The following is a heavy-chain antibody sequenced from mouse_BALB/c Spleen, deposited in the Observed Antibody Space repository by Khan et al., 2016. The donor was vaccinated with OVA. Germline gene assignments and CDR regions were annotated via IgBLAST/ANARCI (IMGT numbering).Heavy chain of an antibody. CDR1: GYIFTSYW. D-gene: IGHD3-2*02. CDR2: INRGTNNT. Sequence: QVQLKQSGAELVRPGTSVKLSCKTSGYIFTSYWIHWVKQRSGQGLEWVARINRGTNNTYYTERLKDKATLTADKSSSTAYMQLSSLKSEDSAVYFCAREEALYYFDYWGQGTTLTVSS. CDR3: AREEALYYFDY. J-gene: IGHJ2*01. V-gene: IGHV1-76*01.